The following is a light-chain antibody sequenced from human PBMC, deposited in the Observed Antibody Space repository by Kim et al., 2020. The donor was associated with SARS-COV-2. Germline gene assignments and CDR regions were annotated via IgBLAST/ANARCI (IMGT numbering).Light chain of an antibody. Sequence: SYELTQPPSVSEAPGKTATITCGGDDIGTKSVHWYQQKPGQAPVLVIYYDTDRPSGIPERFSASNSGNTATLTVSRVEAGDEADYYCQVWDRGSDKWVFG. CDR1: DIGTKS. CDR3: QVWDRGSDKWV. J-gene: IGLJ3*02. CDR2: YDT. V-gene: IGLV3-21*04.